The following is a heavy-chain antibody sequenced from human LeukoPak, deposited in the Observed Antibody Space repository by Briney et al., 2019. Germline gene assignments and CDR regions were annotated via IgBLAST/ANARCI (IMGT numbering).Heavy chain of an antibody. CDR1: GFTLNNYA. D-gene: IGHD3-10*01. J-gene: IGHJ5*02. CDR2: IGGSGGST. CDR3: AKDRGGEAFGELLSWFDP. Sequence: PGGSLRLSCAASGFTLNNYAMSWVRQAPGKGLEWVSAIGGSGGSTYYADSVKGRFTISRDNSKNTLYLQMNSLRAEDTAVYYCAKDRGGEAFGELLSWFDPWGQGTLVTVSS. V-gene: IGHV3-23*01.